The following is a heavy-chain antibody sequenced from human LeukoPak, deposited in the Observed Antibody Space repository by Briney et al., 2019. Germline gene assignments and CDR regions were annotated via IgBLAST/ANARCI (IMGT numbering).Heavy chain of an antibody. V-gene: IGHV3-23*01. CDR3: AKVRLYYDSSGYYYAGGYFDY. J-gene: IGHJ4*02. CDR1: GFTFSSYA. Sequence: GGSLRLSCAASGFTFSSYAMSWVRQAPGKGLEWVSAIGGSGGSTYYADSVKGRFTISRDNSKNTLYLQMNSLRAEDTAVYYCAKVRLYYDSSGYYYAGGYFDYWGQGTLVTVSS. CDR2: IGGSGGST. D-gene: IGHD3-22*01.